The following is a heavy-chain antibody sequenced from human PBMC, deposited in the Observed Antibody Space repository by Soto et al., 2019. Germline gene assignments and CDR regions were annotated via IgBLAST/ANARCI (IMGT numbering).Heavy chain of an antibody. V-gene: IGHV3-15*01. D-gene: IGHD2-21*01. CDR2: VKRQIDGATT. Sequence: GGSLRLSCAPSESTLSNVWMSWVRQAPGKGLEWVGRVKRQIDGATTDYAAPVKGRFTISRDDSKNTVYLQMNSLRTEDTAVYYCTTDPIRDYWGLGTLVTVSS. CDR3: TTDPIRDY. CDR1: ESTLSNVW. J-gene: IGHJ4*02.